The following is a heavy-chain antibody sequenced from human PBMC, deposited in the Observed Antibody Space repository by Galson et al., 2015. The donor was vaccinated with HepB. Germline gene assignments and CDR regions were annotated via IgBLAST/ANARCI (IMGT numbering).Heavy chain of an antibody. CDR1: GYRFTSYW. CDR2: MEPSDSYT. CDR3: ARHLGYCSSTSCYAYSSSWYAWGYYYYYGMDV. D-gene: IGHD2-2*03. V-gene: IGHV5-10-1*01. J-gene: IGHJ6*02. Sequence: QSGAEVKKPGESLRISCKGSGYRFTSYWIRWVSGMPGKRLEWMGGMEPSDSYTNYSPSFQGHVTISADKSISTAYLQWSSLKASDTAMYYCARHLGYCSSTSCYAYSSSWYAWGYYYYYGMDVWGQGTTVTVSS.